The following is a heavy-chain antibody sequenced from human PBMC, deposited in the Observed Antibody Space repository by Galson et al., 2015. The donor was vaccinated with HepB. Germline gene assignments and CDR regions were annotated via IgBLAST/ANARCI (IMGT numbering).Heavy chain of an antibody. D-gene: IGHD6-6*01. J-gene: IGHJ3*02. CDR2: INSDGGST. Sequence: SLRLSCAASGFTLSSYWIHWVRHAPGKGLVWVSRINSDGGSTRYADSVKGRFTLSRDNAKNTLYVQMNSLRAEDTAVYYCARGSYRSSDVFDIWGQGTMVTVSS. V-gene: IGHV3-74*01. CDR3: ARGSYRSSDVFDI. CDR1: GFTLSSYW.